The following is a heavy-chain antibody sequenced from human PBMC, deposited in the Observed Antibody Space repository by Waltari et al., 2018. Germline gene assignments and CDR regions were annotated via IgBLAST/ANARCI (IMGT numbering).Heavy chain of an antibody. J-gene: IGHJ6*03. CDR1: GGTFSSYA. CDR3: ASSLIAAAGTNYMDV. Sequence: QVQLVQSGAEVKKPGSSVKVSCKASGGTFSSYAISWVRQAPGQGLEWMGGIIPILGIANYAQKFQGRVTITADESTSTAYMELSSLRSEDTAVYYCASSLIAAAGTNYMDVWGKGTTVAVSS. V-gene: IGHV1-69*04. CDR2: IIPILGIA. D-gene: IGHD6-13*01.